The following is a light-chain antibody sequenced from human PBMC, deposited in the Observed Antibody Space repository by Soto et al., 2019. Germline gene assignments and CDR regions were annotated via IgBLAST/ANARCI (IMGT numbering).Light chain of an antibody. CDR2: DAS. CDR3: QQRSNWL. CDR1: QSVSSY. V-gene: IGKV3-11*01. Sequence: EIVLTQSPATLSLSPWARATLSCRASQSVSSYLAWYQQKPGQAPRLLIYDASNRATGIPARFSGSGSGTDFTLTISSLEPEDFAVYYCQQRSNWLFGQGTRLEIK. J-gene: IGKJ5*01.